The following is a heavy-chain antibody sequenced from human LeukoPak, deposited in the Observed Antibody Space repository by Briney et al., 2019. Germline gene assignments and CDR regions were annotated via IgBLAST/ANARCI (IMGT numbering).Heavy chain of an antibody. J-gene: IGHJ4*02. Sequence: GGSLRLSCAASGFTVSSNHMNWVRQAPGKGLEWVSIIYNDGSTYYADSVKGRFTTSRDNSKNTLYLQMNSLRAEDTAVYYCARDFGSWLEWGQGTLVTVSS. CDR2: IYNDGST. CDR1: GFTVSSNH. D-gene: IGHD6-13*01. CDR3: ARDFGSWLE. V-gene: IGHV3-53*01.